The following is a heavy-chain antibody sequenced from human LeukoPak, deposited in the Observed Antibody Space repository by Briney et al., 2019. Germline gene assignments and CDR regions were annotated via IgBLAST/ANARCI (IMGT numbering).Heavy chain of an antibody. CDR3: ARDQIGVAAAAY. Sequence: ASVKVSCKASGYTFTNFVSHWVRQAPGQRLEWMGWINPSNDDTKYSQKFQGRVTITRDTSASTAYMELSSLRSEDTALYYCARDQIGVAAAAYWGQGTLVTVSS. V-gene: IGHV1-3*01. J-gene: IGHJ4*02. D-gene: IGHD6-13*01. CDR2: INPSNDDT. CDR1: GYTFTNFV.